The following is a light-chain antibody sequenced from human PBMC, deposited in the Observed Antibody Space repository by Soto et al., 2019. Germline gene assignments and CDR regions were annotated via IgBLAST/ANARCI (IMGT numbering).Light chain of an antibody. CDR3: QQYGGAPFT. CDR2: GAS. CDR1: QSVSNNY. Sequence: EIVLTQSPGTLSLSPGERATLSCRASQSVSNNYLAWYQQKPGQAPRLLIYGASNRATGIPDRFSGSGSGTDFTLTISRLEPEDFAVYYCQQYGGAPFTFGPGTRVDVK. J-gene: IGKJ3*01. V-gene: IGKV3-20*01.